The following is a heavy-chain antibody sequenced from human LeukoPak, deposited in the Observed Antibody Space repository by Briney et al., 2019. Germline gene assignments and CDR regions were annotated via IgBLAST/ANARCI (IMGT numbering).Heavy chain of an antibody. CDR2: IWYDGSNK. Sequence: GGSLRLSCAASGFTFSSYGMHWVRQAPGKGLEWVAVIWYDGSNKYYADSVKGRFTISRDNSKNTLYLQMNSLRAEDTAVYYCARGRRYCSRTSCYFWFDPWGQGTLVTVSS. CDR1: GFTFSSYG. D-gene: IGHD2-2*01. V-gene: IGHV3-33*01. J-gene: IGHJ5*02. CDR3: ARGRRYCSRTSCYFWFDP.